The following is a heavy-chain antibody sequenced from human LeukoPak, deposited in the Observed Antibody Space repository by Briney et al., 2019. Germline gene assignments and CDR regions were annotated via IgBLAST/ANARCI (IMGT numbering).Heavy chain of an antibody. CDR3: AKDRVVYCGGDCSNFDY. J-gene: IGHJ4*02. Sequence: GRSLRLSCAVSGFMFSSYATHWVRQAPGKGLEGVALISNDGSEKYYADSVKGRFTVSRDNSKNTLYLQMNSLRAEDTAVYYCAKDRVVYCGGDCSNFDYWGQGTLVTVSS. CDR2: ISNDGSEK. D-gene: IGHD2-21*02. V-gene: IGHV3-30*18. CDR1: GFMFSSYA.